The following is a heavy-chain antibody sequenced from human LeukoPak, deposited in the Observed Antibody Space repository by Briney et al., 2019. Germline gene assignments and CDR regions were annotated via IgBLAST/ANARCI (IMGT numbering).Heavy chain of an antibody. CDR3: AKDLPSNIIAASHYFDY. D-gene: IGHD6-6*01. Sequence: PGGSLRLSCAGSGFTFNNYAMSWVRQAPGKGLEWVSGISGTSGRTYYADSVKGRFTISRDNSKNTLFLQMNSLRAEDTAVYYCAKDLPSNIIAASHYFDYWGQGTLVTVSS. CDR2: ISGTSGRT. V-gene: IGHV3-23*01. J-gene: IGHJ4*02. CDR1: GFTFNNYA.